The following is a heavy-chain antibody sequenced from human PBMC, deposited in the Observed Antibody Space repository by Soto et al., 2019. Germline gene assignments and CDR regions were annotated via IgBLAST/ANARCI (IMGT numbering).Heavy chain of an antibody. CDR2: IYPADSDT. Sequence: GESLKISCKGSGYSFANYWIGWVRQMPGRGLEWMGVIYPADSDTRYSPSFQGQVTISADTSINTAYLQWSSLKASDTAIYYCARHYRRTVADYWGQGTLVTSPQ. J-gene: IGHJ4*02. V-gene: IGHV5-51*01. CDR1: GYSFANYW. D-gene: IGHD4-17*01. CDR3: ARHYRRTVADY.